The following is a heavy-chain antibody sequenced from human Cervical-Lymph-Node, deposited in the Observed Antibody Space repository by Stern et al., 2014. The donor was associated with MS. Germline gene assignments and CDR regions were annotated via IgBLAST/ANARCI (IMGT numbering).Heavy chain of an antibody. CDR3: AGYYYGSGIRWFDP. CDR2: IIPIFGTA. V-gene: IGHV1-69*12. J-gene: IGHJ5*02. CDR1: GGTFSDYG. Sequence: QDQLVQSETEVKRPGSSVKVSCKASGGTFSDYGITWVRQAPGQGLEWMGWIIPIFGTAKFEQKFQGRVSITADEYTSTAYLELSSLRSEDTAVYYCAGYYYGSGIRWFDPWGQGTLVSVSS. D-gene: IGHD3-10*01.